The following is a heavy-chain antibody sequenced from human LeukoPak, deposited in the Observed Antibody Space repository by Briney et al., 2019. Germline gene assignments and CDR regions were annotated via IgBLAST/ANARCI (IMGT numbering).Heavy chain of an antibody. CDR1: GFTFSSYS. V-gene: IGHV3-48*04. Sequence: PGGSLRLSCAASGFTFSSYSMNWVRQAPGKGLEWVSYISSSGSTIYYADSVKGRFTISRDNAKNSLYLQMNSLRAEDTAVYYCASPTARMELNNWFDPWGQGTLVTVSS. CDR3: ASPTARMELNNWFDP. D-gene: IGHD1-7*01. J-gene: IGHJ5*02. CDR2: ISSSGSTI.